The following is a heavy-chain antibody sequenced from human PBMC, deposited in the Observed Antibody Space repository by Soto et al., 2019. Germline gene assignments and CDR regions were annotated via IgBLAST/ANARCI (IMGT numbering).Heavy chain of an antibody. CDR3: ARESDSDTFDI. D-gene: IGHD2-15*01. CDR1: GFTFSSYE. Sequence: PGGSLRLSCAASGFTFSSYEMNWVRQAPGKGLEWVSHIGSIGGSIYYADSVKGRLTISRDNAKNSLYLQMNSLRAEDTAVYYCARESDSDTFDIWGQGTMVTVSS. CDR2: IGSIGGSI. J-gene: IGHJ3*02. V-gene: IGHV3-48*03.